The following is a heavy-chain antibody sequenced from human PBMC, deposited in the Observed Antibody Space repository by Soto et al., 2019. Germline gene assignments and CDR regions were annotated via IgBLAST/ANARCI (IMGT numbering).Heavy chain of an antibody. CDR3: AVRDWGILTGAYNWFDP. CDR1: GYTFTSYY. CDR2: MNPNSGNT. V-gene: IGHV1-8*01. Sequence: ASVKVSCKASGYTFTSYYINWVRQATGQGLEWMGWMNPNSGNTGYAQKFQGRVTMTRNTSISTAYMELSSLRSEDTAVYYCAVRDWGILTGAYNWFDPWGQGTLVTVSS. J-gene: IGHJ5*02. D-gene: IGHD3-9*01.